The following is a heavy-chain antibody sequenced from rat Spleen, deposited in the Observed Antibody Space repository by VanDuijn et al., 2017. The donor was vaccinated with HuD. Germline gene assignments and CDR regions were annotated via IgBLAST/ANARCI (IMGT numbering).Heavy chain of an antibody. CDR3: ARGRINYGGPSYYWYFDF. J-gene: IGHJ1*01. CDR2: ITNTGGNI. CDR1: GFTFSNYG. V-gene: IGHV5-19*01. D-gene: IGHD1-11*01. Sequence: EVQLVESGGGLVQPGRSLKLSCAASGFTFSNYGMHWIRQAPGKGLEWVASITNTGGNIHYPDSVKGRFTISRDNAKSTLYLQMDSLRSEDTATYYCARGRINYGGPSYYWYFDFWGPGTMVTVSS.